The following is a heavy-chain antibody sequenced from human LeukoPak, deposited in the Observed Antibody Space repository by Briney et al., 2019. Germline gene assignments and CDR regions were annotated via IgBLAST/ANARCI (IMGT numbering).Heavy chain of an antibody. Sequence: GASVKVSCKASGGTFSSYAISWVRQAPGQGLEWMGGIIPIFGTANYAQKFQGGVTITADKSTSTAYMELSSLRSEDTAVYYCARGGEIAAAGTWLTFSYYYYYMDVWGKGTTVTVSS. CDR1: GGTFSSYA. V-gene: IGHV1-69*06. J-gene: IGHJ6*03. CDR2: IIPIFGTA. D-gene: IGHD6-13*01. CDR3: ARGGEIAAAGTWLTFSYYYYYMDV.